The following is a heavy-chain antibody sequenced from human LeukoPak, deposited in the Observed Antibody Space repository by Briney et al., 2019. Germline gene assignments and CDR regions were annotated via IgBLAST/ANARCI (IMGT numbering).Heavy chain of an antibody. CDR3: ARTYYYDSSGYPFDY. V-gene: IGHV4-30-4*01. CDR2: IYYSGST. CDR1: GGSISSGDYY. Sequence: SSETLSLTCTVSGGSISSGDYYWSWIRQPPGKGLEWIGYIYYSGSTYYNPSLKSRVTISVDTSKNQFSLKLSSVTAADKAVYYCARTYYYDSSGYPFDYWGQGTLVTVSS. D-gene: IGHD3-22*01. J-gene: IGHJ4*02.